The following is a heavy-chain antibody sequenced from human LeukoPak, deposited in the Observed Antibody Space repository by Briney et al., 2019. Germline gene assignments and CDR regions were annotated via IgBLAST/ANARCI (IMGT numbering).Heavy chain of an antibody. Sequence: PGGSLRLSCAASGFTFSSYAMHWVRQAPGKGLEYVSAISSNGGSTYYADSVKGRFTISRDNSKNTLYLQMSSLRAEDTAVYYCVKGYDSSGPAYYFDYWGQGTLVTVSS. CDR1: GFTFSSYA. CDR2: ISSNGGST. CDR3: VKGYDSSGPAYYFDY. V-gene: IGHV3-64D*09. D-gene: IGHD3-22*01. J-gene: IGHJ4*02.